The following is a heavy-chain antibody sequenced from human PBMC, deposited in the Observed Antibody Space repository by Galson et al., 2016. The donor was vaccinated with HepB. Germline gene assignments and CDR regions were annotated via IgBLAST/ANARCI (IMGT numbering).Heavy chain of an antibody. CDR3: ATRYCIGGMCYGLDY. CDR2: LKSKSNGGTT. V-gene: IGHV3-15*07. CDR1: GFTFSNAW. J-gene: IGHJ4*02. D-gene: IGHD2-15*01. Sequence: SLRLSCAASGFTFSNAWMNWVRQAPGKGLEWVGRLKSKSNGGTTDYAAPVKGRFTISRDDSRNTLYLQMNNLETEDTAVYYCATRYCIGGMCYGLDYWGQGTQVTVSP.